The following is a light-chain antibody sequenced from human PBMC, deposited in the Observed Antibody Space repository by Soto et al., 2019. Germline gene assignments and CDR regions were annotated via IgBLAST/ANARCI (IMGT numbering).Light chain of an antibody. J-gene: IGLJ1*01. V-gene: IGLV3-9*01. CDR1: NIGSKN. Sequence: SYELTQPLSVSVALGQTARITCGGNNIGSKNVHWYQQKPGQAPVLVIYRDSNRPSGIPERFSGSNSGNTATLTISRAQAGDEADYYCQVWDSSTDNYVFGTGTQLTVL. CDR2: RDS. CDR3: QVWDSSTDNYV.